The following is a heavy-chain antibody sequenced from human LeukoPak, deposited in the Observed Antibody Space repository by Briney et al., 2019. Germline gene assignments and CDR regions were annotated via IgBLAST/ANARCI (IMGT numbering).Heavy chain of an antibody. CDR2: IKQDGSET. CDR3: ARQRGSGCLDY. CDR1: RCTLSNYW. Sequence: GGSLRLACAASRCTLSNYWMSWVRQAPGRGLEWVANIKQDGSETYYVDSVKGRFTISRDNAKDSLSLQMNSLRAEDTAVYYCARQRGSGCLDYWGQGTLVTVSS. D-gene: IGHD6-19*01. V-gene: IGHV3-7*01. J-gene: IGHJ4*02.